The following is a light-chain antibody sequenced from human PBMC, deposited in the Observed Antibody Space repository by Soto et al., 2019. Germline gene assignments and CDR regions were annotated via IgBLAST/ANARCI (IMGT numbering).Light chain of an antibody. CDR3: QQYNNWPLP. CDR1: QSVSSSY. Sequence: IVFTQSACTLSFSPGERATLSCRASQSVSSSYLAWYQQKPGQAPSLLIYGASTRATDIPPRFSGSGSGTEFTLSISSLQSEDFAVYYCQQYNNWPLPFGGGSMV. J-gene: IGKJ4*01. CDR2: GAS. V-gene: IGKV3-15*01.